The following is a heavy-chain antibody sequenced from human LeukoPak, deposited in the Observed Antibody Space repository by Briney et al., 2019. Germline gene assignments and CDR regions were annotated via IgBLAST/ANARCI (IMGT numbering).Heavy chain of an antibody. D-gene: IGHD6-13*01. Sequence: PGRSLRLSCAASGFTFSSYGMHWVPQAPGKGLEWVAVISYDGSNKYYADSVRGRFTISRDNSKNTLYLQMNSLRAEDTAVYYCAKEQTPTRSSSWWTNDAFDIWGQGTMVTVSS. CDR1: GFTFSSYG. V-gene: IGHV3-30*18. J-gene: IGHJ3*02. CDR2: ISYDGSNK. CDR3: AKEQTPTRSSSWWTNDAFDI.